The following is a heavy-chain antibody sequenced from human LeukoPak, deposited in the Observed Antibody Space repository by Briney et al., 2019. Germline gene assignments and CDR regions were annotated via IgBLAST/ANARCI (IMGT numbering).Heavy chain of an antibody. J-gene: IGHJ4*02. D-gene: IGHD5-24*01. Sequence: AGGSLRLSCAASGFTVSSNYMSWVRQAPGKGLEWVSVIYSGGSTYYADSVKGRFTISRDNSKNTLYLQMNSLRAEDTAVYYCARASGYNWGLDYWGQGTLVTVSS. CDR2: IYSGGST. CDR1: GFTVSSNY. V-gene: IGHV3-53*01. CDR3: ARASGYNWGLDY.